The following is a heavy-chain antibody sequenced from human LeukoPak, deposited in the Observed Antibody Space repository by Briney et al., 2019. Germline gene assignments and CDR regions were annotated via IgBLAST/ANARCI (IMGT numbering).Heavy chain of an antibody. D-gene: IGHD6-13*01. CDR1: GFTLSSYW. V-gene: IGHV3-74*01. Sequence: GGALRLSGAGSGFTLSSYWMHSVGHAPGKGVVGVSRINSDGSGTNYAHSVKGRFTISRDNAKNTLYLQMNSLRAEDTAVYYCAREVGSSSWYFDYWGQGTLVTVSS. CDR2: INSDGSGT. CDR3: AREVGSSSWYFDY. J-gene: IGHJ4*02.